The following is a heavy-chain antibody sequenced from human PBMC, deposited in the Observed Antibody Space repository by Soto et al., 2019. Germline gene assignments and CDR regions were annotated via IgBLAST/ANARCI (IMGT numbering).Heavy chain of an antibody. CDR1: GFTFSSYA. J-gene: IGHJ4*02. CDR3: AKWFYYGSGSRDYFDY. V-gene: IGHV3-23*01. D-gene: IGHD3-10*01. CDR2: ISGSGGST. Sequence: EVQLLESGGGLVQPGGSLRLSCAASGFTFSSYAMSWVRQAPGKGLEWVSAISGSGGSTYYADSVKGRFTISRDNSKNTLYLQMNSLRAEDTAVYYCAKWFYYGSGSRDYFDYWGQGTLVTVSS.